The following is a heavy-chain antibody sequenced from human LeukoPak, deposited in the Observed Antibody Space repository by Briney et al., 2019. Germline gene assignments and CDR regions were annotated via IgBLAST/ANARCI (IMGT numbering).Heavy chain of an antibody. V-gene: IGHV3-48*03. D-gene: IGHD1-26*01. J-gene: IGHJ4*02. CDR3: ARENSGSYYQFDC. Sequence: GGSLRLSCAASGFTFSSYEMNWVRQAPGKGLEWVSYISSSGSTIYYADSVKGRFTISRDNAKNSLYLQMNSLRPEDTAVYYCARENSGSYYQFDCWGQGTLVTVSS. CDR2: ISSSGSTI. CDR1: GFTFSSYE.